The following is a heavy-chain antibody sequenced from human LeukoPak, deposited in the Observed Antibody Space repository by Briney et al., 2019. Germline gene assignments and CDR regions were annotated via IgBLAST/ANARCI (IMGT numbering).Heavy chain of an antibody. J-gene: IGHJ2*01. D-gene: IGHD6-13*01. CDR2: IYYSGST. CDR3: AKAAGPWYFDL. Sequence: KPSETLSLTCTVSGGSISSYYWSWIRQPPGKGLEWIGYIYYSGSTNYNPSLKSRVSISVDTSKNQFSLKLSSVTAADTAVYYCAKAAGPWYFDLWGRGTPVTVSS. V-gene: IGHV4-59*01. CDR1: GGSISSYY.